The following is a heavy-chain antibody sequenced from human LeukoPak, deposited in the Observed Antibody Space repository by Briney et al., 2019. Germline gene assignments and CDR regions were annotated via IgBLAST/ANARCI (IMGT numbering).Heavy chain of an antibody. Sequence: PGGSLRLSCAASGFTFSSYWMSWVRQAPGKGLEWVANIKQDGSEKYYVDSVKGRFTISRDNAKNSLYLQMNSLRAEDTAVYYCARVGINWYGAFDIWGQGTMVTVSS. V-gene: IGHV3-7*03. D-gene: IGHD1-20*01. CDR1: GFTFSSYW. CDR2: IKQDGSEK. J-gene: IGHJ3*02. CDR3: ARVGINWYGAFDI.